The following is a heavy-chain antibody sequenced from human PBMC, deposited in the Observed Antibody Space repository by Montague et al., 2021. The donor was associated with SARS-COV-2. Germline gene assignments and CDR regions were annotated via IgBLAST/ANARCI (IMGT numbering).Heavy chain of an antibody. CDR1: SGSIISSGYY. CDR3: AREMIRGVTTPFDY. D-gene: IGHD3-10*01. J-gene: IGHJ4*02. CDR2: IYYSGTT. Sequence: SETLSLTCSVSSGSIISSGYYWGWIRRPPGKELEWIGNIYYSGTTYYNPSLQSRGTISVDTSKNHLSLRLSSVTAADTAVYFCAREMIRGVTTPFDYWGQGSQVTVSS. V-gene: IGHV4-39*02.